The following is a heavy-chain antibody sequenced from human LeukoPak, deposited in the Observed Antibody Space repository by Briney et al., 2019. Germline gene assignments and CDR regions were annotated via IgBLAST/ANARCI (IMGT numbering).Heavy chain of an antibody. J-gene: IGHJ3*02. D-gene: IGHD5-24*01. V-gene: IGHV4-39*01. CDR2: IYYSRNT. CDR3: ARREMATLGAFDI. CDR1: GGSISSSSYN. Sequence: AETLSLTCTVSGGSISSSSYNWGWIRQPPGKGLEWIGSIYYSRNTYYNPSLKSRLTISVDTSKNQFSLKLSSVTAADTAVYFCARREMATLGAFDIWGQGTMVSVSS.